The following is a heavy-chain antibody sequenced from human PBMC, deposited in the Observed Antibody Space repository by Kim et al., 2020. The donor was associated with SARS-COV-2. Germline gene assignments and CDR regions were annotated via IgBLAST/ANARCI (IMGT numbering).Heavy chain of an antibody. D-gene: IGHD1-26*01. CDR3: AKDEGATMGYYYYYGMDV. CDR1: GFTFDDYA. J-gene: IGHJ6*02. Sequence: GGSLRLSCAASGFTFDDYAMHWVRQAPGKGLEWVSLISGDGGSTYYADSVKGRFTISRDNSKNSLYLQMNSLRTEDTALYYCAKDEGATMGYYYYYGMDVWCQGTTVTVSS. V-gene: IGHV3-43*02. CDR2: ISGDGGST.